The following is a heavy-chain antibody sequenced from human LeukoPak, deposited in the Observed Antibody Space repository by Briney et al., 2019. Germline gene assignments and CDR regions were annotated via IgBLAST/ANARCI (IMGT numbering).Heavy chain of an antibody. V-gene: IGHV1-69*13. D-gene: IGHD3-10*01. CDR2: IIPIFGTA. J-gene: IGHJ6*03. CDR1: GGTFSSYA. CDR3: ARVSMVRGVMAYYYYYYMDV. Sequence: ASVKVSCKASGGTFSSYAISWVRQAPGQALEWMGGIIPIFGTANYAQKFQGRVTITADESTSTAYMELSSLRSEDTAVYYCARVSMVRGVMAYYYYYYMDVWGKGTTVTISS.